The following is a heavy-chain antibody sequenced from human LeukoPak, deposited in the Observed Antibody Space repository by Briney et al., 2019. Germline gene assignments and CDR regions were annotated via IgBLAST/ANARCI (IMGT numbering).Heavy chain of an antibody. CDR3: AKISWDGRGTFD. CDR2: IRGSGADK. V-gene: IGHV3-23*01. CDR1: GFSFSTYS. J-gene: IGHJ4*02. D-gene: IGHD1/OR15-1a*01. Sequence: GGSLRLSCAASGFSFSTYSMSWVRQAPGKGLEWVSSIRGSGADKYYADSVKGRFSISRDNPQDTLSLQMNSLRAEDTAVYYCAKISWDGRGTFDWGRGTLVTVSS.